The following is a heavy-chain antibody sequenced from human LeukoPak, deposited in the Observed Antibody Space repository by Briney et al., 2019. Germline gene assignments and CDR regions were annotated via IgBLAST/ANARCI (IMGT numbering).Heavy chain of an antibody. Sequence: SETLSLTCTVSGASVSSGAFYWTWIRQFPGKGLEWIGYMYLFGSNFYNPSLKTRVTISLDTSKNQFSLNLTSVTAADTAVYYCARDVVFYEILTGYSFNWFDPWGQGTLVTVSS. CDR3: ARDVVFYEILTGYSFNWFDP. V-gene: IGHV4-31*03. J-gene: IGHJ5*02. CDR2: MYLFGSN. D-gene: IGHD3-9*01. CDR1: GASVSSGAFY.